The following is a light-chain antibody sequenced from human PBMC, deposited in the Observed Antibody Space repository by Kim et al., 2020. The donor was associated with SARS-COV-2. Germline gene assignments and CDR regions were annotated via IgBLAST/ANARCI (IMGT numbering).Light chain of an antibody. J-gene: IGLJ3*02. CDR3: LLHDGADQV. Sequence: PGGTVTLPCASSTGAVTSDNYPNWSQQKPGQAPRALSYSASSQHSWTPARFSGSLHGGKAALTLSGVQPEDEAEYYCLLHDGADQVFGGGTQLTVL. CDR1: TGAVTSDNY. V-gene: IGLV7-43*01. CDR2: SAS.